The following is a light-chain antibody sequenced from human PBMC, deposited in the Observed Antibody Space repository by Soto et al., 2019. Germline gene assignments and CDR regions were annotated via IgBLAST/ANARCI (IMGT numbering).Light chain of an antibody. J-gene: IGKJ1*01. Sequence: EFVLTQSPGTLSLSPGERATLSCRASQTVRNNYLAWYQQKPGQAPRLLIYDASKRATGIPDRFSGSGSGTDFTLTINRLEPEDFAVYYCQQYSFMWTFGQGTKVDIK. CDR3: QQYSFMWT. V-gene: IGKV3-20*01. CDR1: QTVRNNY. CDR2: DAS.